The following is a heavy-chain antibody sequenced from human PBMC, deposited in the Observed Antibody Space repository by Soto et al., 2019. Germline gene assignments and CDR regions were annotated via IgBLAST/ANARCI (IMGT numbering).Heavy chain of an antibody. Sequence: SVKVSCKASGGTFSSYAISWVRQAPGQGLEWMGGIIPIFGTANYAQKFQGRVTITADDSTSTAYMELSSLRSEDTAVYYCARSAGSSSSLAVAGCCFDYWGQGTLVTVSS. J-gene: IGHJ4*02. D-gene: IGHD6-19*01. V-gene: IGHV1-69*13. CDR2: IIPIFGTA. CDR1: GGTFSSYA. CDR3: ARSAGSSSSLAVAGCCFDY.